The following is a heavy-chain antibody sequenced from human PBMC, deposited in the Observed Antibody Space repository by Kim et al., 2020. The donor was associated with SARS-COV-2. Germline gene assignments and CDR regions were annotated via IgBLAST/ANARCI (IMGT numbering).Heavy chain of an antibody. CDR3: ARYSGYTNGWYSDRPFDY. Sequence: GESLKISCKASGYSFTTYWIGWVRQMPGKGLEWMGIIYPTDSDTKYSPSFQGQVTISADKSINTAFLQWSTLKASDTAMYYCARYSGYTNGWYSDRPFDYWGQGALVTVSS. D-gene: IGHD6-19*01. CDR1: GYSFTTYW. J-gene: IGHJ4*02. CDR2: IYPTDSDT. V-gene: IGHV5-51*01.